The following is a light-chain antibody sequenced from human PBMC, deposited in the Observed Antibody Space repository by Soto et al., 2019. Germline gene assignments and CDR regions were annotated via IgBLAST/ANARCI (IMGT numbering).Light chain of an antibody. V-gene: IGKV3-11*01. CDR2: DAS. J-gene: IGKJ1*01. CDR1: QSVRNN. CDR3: QQRDNWPWT. Sequence: EVVLTQSPATLSLSPGERATLSCRAGQSVRNNLAWYQHKPGQPPRLLIYDASNRATGIPGRFSGSGSGTAFTLTISNLEPEAFAVYYCQQRDNWPWTFGQGAKVEIK.